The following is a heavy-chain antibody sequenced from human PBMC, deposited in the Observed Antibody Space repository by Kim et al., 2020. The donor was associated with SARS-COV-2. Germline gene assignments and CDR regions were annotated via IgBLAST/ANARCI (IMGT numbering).Heavy chain of an antibody. CDR3: ARFGSSWSYYYYGMDV. CDR2: ISSSSSTI. CDR1: GFTFSSYS. Sequence: GGSLRLSCAASGFTFSSYSMNWVRQAPGKGLEWVSYISSSSSTIYYADSVKGRFTISRDNAKNSLYLQMNSLRAEDTAVYYCARFGSSWSYYYYGMDVWGQGTTVTVSS. V-gene: IGHV3-48*04. D-gene: IGHD6-13*01. J-gene: IGHJ6*02.